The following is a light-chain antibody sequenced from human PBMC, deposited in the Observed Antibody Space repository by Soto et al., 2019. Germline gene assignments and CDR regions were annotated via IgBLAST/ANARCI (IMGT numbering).Light chain of an antibody. V-gene: IGKV3D-15*01. CDR1: QSVSSS. J-gene: IGKJ2*01. CDR3: QQYSDRYT. CDR2: GAS. Sequence: EIVMTQSPATLSVSPGERATLSCRASQSVSSSLAWYQHKPGQAPRLLIYGASIGATGIPARFSGSGSGTEFTLTISSLLSEDFAAYYCQQYSDRYTFGQGSRLVI.